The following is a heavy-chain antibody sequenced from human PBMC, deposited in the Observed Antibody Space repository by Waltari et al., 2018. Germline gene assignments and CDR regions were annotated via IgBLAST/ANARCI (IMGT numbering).Heavy chain of an antibody. CDR1: GGTFSSYA. V-gene: IGHV1-69*05. CDR3: ARGFGEYYFDY. J-gene: IGHJ4*02. Sequence: QVQLVQSGAEVKKPGSSVKVSCKASGGTFSSYAISWVRQAPGQGLEWMGGSIPILGTANYAQKFQGRVTITTDESTSTAYMELSSLRSEETAVYYCARGFGEYYFDYWGQGTLVTVSS. CDR2: SIPILGTA. D-gene: IGHD3-10*01.